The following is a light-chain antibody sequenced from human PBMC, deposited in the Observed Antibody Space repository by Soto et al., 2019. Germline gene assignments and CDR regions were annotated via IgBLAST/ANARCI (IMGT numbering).Light chain of an antibody. CDR1: SSDVGGYNS. J-gene: IGLJ1*01. CDR2: DVT. V-gene: IGLV2-14*01. Sequence: QSVLTQPASVSGSPGQSITISCTGTSSDVGGYNSVSWYRQHPGKAPKLIIYDVTNRPSGVSSRFSASKSGYTASLTISGFQAEDEADYYCSSYTSTSTLYVFGTGTKVTVL. CDR3: SSYTSTSTLYV.